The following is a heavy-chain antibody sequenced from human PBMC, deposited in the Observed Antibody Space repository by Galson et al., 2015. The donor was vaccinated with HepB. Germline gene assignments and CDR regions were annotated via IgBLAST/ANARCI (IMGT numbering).Heavy chain of an antibody. Sequence: TLSLTCTVSGGSISSGGYYWSWIRQHPGKGLEWIGYIYYSGSTYYNPSLKGRVTISVDTSKNQFSLKLSSVTAADTAVYYCARPTGDGRYFDLWGRGTLVTVST. D-gene: IGHD7-27*01. CDR1: GGSISSGGYY. J-gene: IGHJ2*01. V-gene: IGHV4-31*03. CDR2: IYYSGST. CDR3: ARPTGDGRYFDL.